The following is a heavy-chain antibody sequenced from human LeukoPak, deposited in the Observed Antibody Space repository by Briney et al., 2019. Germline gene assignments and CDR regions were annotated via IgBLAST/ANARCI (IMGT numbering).Heavy chain of an antibody. V-gene: IGHV4-34*01. CDR3: ARDLRWYSSSWYDKKNWFDP. D-gene: IGHD6-13*01. Sequence: SETLSLTCAVYGGSFSGYYWSWIRQPPGKGLEWIGEINHSGSTNYNPSLKSRVTISVDTSKNQFSLKLSSVTAADTAVYYCARDLRWYSSSWYDKKNWFDPWGQGTLVTVSS. CDR1: GGSFSGYY. J-gene: IGHJ5*02. CDR2: INHSGST.